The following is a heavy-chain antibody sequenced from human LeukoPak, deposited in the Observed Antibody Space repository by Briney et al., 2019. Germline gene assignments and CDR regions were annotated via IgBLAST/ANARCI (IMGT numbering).Heavy chain of an antibody. V-gene: IGHV3-48*02. J-gene: IGHJ6*02. CDR3: ARDSASAGGYNYFYATDV. CDR1: GFTFSYYS. CDR2: ISSSSNTI. D-gene: IGHD6-13*01. Sequence: GGSLRLSCAASGFTFSYYSMNWVRQAPGKGLEWVSYISSSSNTIYYAGSVKGRFTISRDNAKNSLYLQMNSLRDEDTAMYYCARDSASAGGYNYFYATDVWGQGTTVTVSS.